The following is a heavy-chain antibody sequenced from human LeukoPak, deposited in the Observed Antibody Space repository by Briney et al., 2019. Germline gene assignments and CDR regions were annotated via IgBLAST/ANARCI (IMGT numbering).Heavy chain of an antibody. J-gene: IGHJ4*02. CDR3: ARGDFFESGNHYMRPPV. V-gene: IGHV4-34*01. D-gene: IGHD2-2*01. CDR2: INHSGST. CDR1: GGSFSGYY. Sequence: PSETLSLTCAVYGGSFSGYYWSWIRQPPGKGLEWVGEINHSGSTNYNPSLKSRVTISVDTSKNQFSLKLSSVTAADTAVYYCARGDFFESGNHYMRPPVWGQGTLVTVSS.